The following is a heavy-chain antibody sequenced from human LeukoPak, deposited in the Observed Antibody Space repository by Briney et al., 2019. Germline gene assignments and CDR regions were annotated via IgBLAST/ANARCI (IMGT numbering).Heavy chain of an antibody. V-gene: IGHV1-69*04. CDR3: ARDGEMATILPYY. D-gene: IGHD5-24*01. CDR1: GGTFSSYA. J-gene: IGHJ4*02. Sequence: SVKVSCKASGGTFSSYAISWVRQAPGQGLEWMGRIIPILGVANYAQKFQGRVTITADKSTSTAYMELSSLRSEDTAVYYCARDGEMATILPYYWGQGTLVTVSS. CDR2: IIPILGVA.